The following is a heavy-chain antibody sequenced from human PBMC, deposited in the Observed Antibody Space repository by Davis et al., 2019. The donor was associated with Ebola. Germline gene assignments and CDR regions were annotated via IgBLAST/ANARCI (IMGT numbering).Heavy chain of an antibody. D-gene: IGHD2-21*01. J-gene: IGHJ5*02. CDR1: GYTFSVYD. CDR2: MNPHTGYR. Sequence: AASVKVSCKATGYTFSVYDFNWVRQAAGQGLEWMGWMNPHTGYRGLAGKFQGRLMFTRNSSINTAYMELSDLRPEDTAVYYCARGLMDSAIFRAGGFDPWGQGTLVTVSS. V-gene: IGHV1-8*01. CDR3: ARGLMDSAIFRAGGFDP.